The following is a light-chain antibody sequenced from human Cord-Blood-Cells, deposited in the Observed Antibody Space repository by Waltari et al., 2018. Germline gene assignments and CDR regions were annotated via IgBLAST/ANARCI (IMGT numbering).Light chain of an antibody. CDR2: GAS. V-gene: IGKV3-15*01. J-gene: IGKJ1*01. CDR1: QNVSSN. CDR3: QQYNNWPWT. Sequence: EIVMTQYPATLSVSQGERATLSCRASQNVSSNLAWYQQKPGQDPRLLIYGASTRATGIPARFSGSGSGTEFTLTISSLQSEDFAVYYCQQYNNWPWTFGQGTKVEIK.